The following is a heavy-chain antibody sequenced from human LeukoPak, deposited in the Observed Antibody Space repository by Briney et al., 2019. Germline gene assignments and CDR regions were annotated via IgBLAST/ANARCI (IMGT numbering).Heavy chain of an antibody. Sequence: ASVKVSCKPSGYTFTSYYMHWVRQAPGQGLEWMGIINPSGGSTSYAQKFQGRVSMTRDMSTSTVYMELSSLRSEDTAVYYCAREKMVGWFDPRGQGTLVTVSS. CDR2: INPSGGST. J-gene: IGHJ5*02. V-gene: IGHV1-46*01. D-gene: IGHD3-10*01. CDR1: GYTFTSYY. CDR3: AREKMVGWFDP.